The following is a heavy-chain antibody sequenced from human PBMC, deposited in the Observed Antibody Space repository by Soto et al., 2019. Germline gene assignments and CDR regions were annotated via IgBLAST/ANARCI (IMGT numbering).Heavy chain of an antibody. CDR1: GGSFKSGSYS. CDR2: VYHTGRT. CDR3: ATDFSYFDS. J-gene: IGHJ4*02. V-gene: IGHV4-61*01. Sequence: QVQLQESGPGLVKPSETLSLTCTVSGGSFKSGSYSWSWIRQPPGKGLEWIGYVYHTGRTSYNPSLKSRVSISMDTSKDQFSLNLASVTAADTAVYFCATDFSYFDSWGQGTLVTVSS. D-gene: IGHD3-3*01.